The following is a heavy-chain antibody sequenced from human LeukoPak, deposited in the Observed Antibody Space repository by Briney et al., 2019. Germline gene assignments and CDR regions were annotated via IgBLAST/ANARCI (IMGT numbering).Heavy chain of an antibody. CDR2: ISGSGGST. J-gene: IGHJ4*02. Sequence: GGSLRLSCAASGFTSSSYAMSWVRQAPGKGLEWVSAISGSGGSTYYADSVKGRFTISRDNSKNTLYLQMNSLRAEDTAVYYCAKWFGELSGYFDYWGQGTLVTVSS. V-gene: IGHV3-23*01. D-gene: IGHD3-10*01. CDR1: GFTSSSYA. CDR3: AKWFGELSGYFDY.